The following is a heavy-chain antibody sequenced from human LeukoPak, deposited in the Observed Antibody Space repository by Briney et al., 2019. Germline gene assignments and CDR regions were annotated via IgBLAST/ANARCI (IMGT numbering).Heavy chain of an antibody. V-gene: IGHV4-34*01. CDR1: GGSFSGYY. D-gene: IGHD4/OR15-4a*01. Sequence: SETLSLTCAVYGGSFSGYYWSWIRQPPGKGLEWIGEINHSGSTNYNPSLKSRVTISVDTSKNQFSLKLSSVTAADTAVYYCARGLTTQVGYWGQGTLVTVSS. CDR3: ARGLTTQVGY. CDR2: INHSGST. J-gene: IGHJ4*02.